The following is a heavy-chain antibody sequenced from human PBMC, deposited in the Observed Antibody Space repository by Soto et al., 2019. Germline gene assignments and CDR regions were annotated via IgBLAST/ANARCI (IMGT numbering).Heavy chain of an antibody. CDR2: IYWDDDK. CDR3: SHRGVETPFDS. CDR1: GFSLTTNGVA. J-gene: IGHJ4*02. D-gene: IGHD2-21*02. V-gene: IGHV2-5*02. Sequence: QITLKESGPTLVKPTQPLTLTCTFSGFSLTTNGVAVGWIRQPPGKALEWLALIYWDDDKRYSPSLKSRLTISKDTSRNQVVLTMTNMDPVDTATYFCSHRGVETPFDSWGQGALVTVSS.